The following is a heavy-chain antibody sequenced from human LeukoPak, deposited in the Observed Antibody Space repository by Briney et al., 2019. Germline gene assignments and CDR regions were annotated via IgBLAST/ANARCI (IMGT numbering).Heavy chain of an antibody. CDR3: AREQVYCGGDCYAFDI. D-gene: IGHD2-21*02. V-gene: IGHV3-30*02. CDR1: GFTFSDYY. CDR2: IRYDGSNK. Sequence: PGGSLRLSCAASGFTFSDYYMSWVRQAPGKGLEWVAFIRYDGSNKYYADSVKGRFTISRDNSKNTLYLQMNSLRAEDTAVYYCAREQVYCGGDCYAFDIWGQGTMVTVSS. J-gene: IGHJ3*02.